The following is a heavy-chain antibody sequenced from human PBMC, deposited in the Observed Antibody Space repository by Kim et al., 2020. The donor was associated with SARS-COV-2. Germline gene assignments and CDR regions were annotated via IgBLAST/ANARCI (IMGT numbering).Heavy chain of an antibody. J-gene: IGHJ5*02. D-gene: IGHD5-12*01. CDR3: ARGVGGYDSDPVVGRFDP. CDR2: IYYSGTS. Sequence: SETLSLTCTVSGGSVTTGGYFWSWIRQRPGKDLEWIGNIYYSGTSYYNPSLKSRLTMSIDASENQFSLKLTSVTAADTALYYCARGVGGYDSDPVVGRFDPWGQAILVTVSS. V-gene: IGHV4-31*03. CDR1: GGSVTTGGYF.